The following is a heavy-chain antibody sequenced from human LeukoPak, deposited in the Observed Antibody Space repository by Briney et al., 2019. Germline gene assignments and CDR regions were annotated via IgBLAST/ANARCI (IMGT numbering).Heavy chain of an antibody. V-gene: IGHV3-23*01. CDR2: ISGSGGST. CDR1: GFTFSSYA. CDR3: AKDHYGDYYFDY. Sequence: GGSLRLSCPASGFTFSSYAMSWVRQAPGKGLEWVSAISGSGGSTYYADSVKGRFTISRDNSKNTLYLQMNSLRAEDTAVYYCAKDHYGDYYFDYWGQGTLVTVSS. J-gene: IGHJ4*02. D-gene: IGHD4-17*01.